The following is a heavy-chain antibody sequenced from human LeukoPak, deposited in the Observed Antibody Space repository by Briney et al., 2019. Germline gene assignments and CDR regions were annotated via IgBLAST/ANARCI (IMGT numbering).Heavy chain of an antibody. V-gene: IGHV1-18*01. D-gene: IGHD3-10*01. J-gene: IGHJ4*02. CDR2: ISAYNGNT. CDR1: GYTFTSYG. Sequence: ASVKVSCKASGYTFTSYGISWVRQAPGQGLEWMGWISAYNGNTNYAQKLQGRVTMTTDTSTSTAYMELRSLRSDDTAVYYCARDAYHYGSGTAQEDYWGQGTLVTVSS. CDR3: ARDAYHYGSGTAQEDY.